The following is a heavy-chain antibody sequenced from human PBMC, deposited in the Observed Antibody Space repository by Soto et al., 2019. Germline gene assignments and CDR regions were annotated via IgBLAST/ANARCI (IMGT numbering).Heavy chain of an antibody. V-gene: IGHV3-7*01. CDR3: SRSLNS. CDR1: GFTFSTYW. J-gene: IGHJ4*02. Sequence: GGSLRLSCAASGFTFSTYWMDWVRQTPGKGLEWVANINQDGSEKNYVDSVKGRFTIYGDNAKNSLYLQMSSLTAEDSALYYCSRSLNSWGQGTLVTVSS. CDR2: INQDGSEK.